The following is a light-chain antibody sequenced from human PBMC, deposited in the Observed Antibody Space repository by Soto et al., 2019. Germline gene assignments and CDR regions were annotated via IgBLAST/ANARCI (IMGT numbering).Light chain of an antibody. CDR3: TSYTSSTTWV. J-gene: IGLJ1*01. Sequence: QSVLTQPASVSGSPGQSITISCTGTISDVGGYNYVSWFQHHPGKAPKLMIYEVTTRPSGVSDRFSGSKSGNTASLTISGLQAGDEADYYCTSYTSSTTWVFGTGTKLTVL. V-gene: IGLV2-14*01. CDR1: ISDVGGYNY. CDR2: EVT.